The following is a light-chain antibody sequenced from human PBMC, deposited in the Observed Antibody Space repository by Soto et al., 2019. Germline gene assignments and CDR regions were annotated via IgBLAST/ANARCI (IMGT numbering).Light chain of an antibody. V-gene: IGLV2-14*03. Sequence: QSALTQPASVSGSPGQSITISCTGTSSDVGGYNYVSWYQHHPGKAPKLMIYDVSNRPSGVSNRFSGSKSGNTASLTISGXXXXXEXDXYCSSYTSSSTRVFGGGTQLTVL. CDR1: SSDVGGYNY. CDR2: DVS. J-gene: IGLJ2*01. CDR3: SSYTSSSTRV.